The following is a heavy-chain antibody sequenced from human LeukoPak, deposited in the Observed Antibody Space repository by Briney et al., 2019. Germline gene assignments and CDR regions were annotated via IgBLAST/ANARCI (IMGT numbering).Heavy chain of an antibody. Sequence: GGSLRLSCAASGFTFSSYAMSWVRQAPGKGLEWVSAISGSGGSTYYADSVKGRFTISRDNAKNSLYLQMNSLRAEDTALYYCAKYNKLDSLRFDPWGQGTLVTVSS. D-gene: IGHD2-2*03. CDR1: GFTFSSYA. CDR2: ISGSGGST. V-gene: IGHV3-23*01. CDR3: AKYNKLDSLRFDP. J-gene: IGHJ5*02.